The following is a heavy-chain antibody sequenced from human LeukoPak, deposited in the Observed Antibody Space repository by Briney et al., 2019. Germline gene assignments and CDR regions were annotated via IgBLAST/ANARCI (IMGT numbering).Heavy chain of an antibody. CDR3: ARSGVLLYSGFDY. Sequence: ASVKVSCKASGYTFTSYGISWVRQAPGQGLEWMGLINPNGGSTSFAQKFQGRVTMTRDTSTSTVYMELSSLTSEDTAVYYCARSGVLLYSGFDYWGQGTLVTVSS. CDR2: INPNGGST. D-gene: IGHD3-10*02. J-gene: IGHJ4*02. CDR1: GYTFTSYG. V-gene: IGHV1-46*01.